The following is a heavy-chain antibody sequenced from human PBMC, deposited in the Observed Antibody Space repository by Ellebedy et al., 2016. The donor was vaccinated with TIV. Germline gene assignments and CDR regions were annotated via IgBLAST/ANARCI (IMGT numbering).Heavy chain of an antibody. V-gene: IGHV3-30*18. CDR2: MSYDGSNK. Sequence: GESLKISCAASGFTFSSYGMHWVRQAPGKGLEWVAVMSYDGSNKYYADSVKGRFTISRDNSKNTLYLQMNSLRAEDTAVYYCAKPYSSSWSYDAFDIWGQGTMVTVSS. J-gene: IGHJ3*02. CDR1: GFTFSSYG. D-gene: IGHD6-13*01. CDR3: AKPYSSSWSYDAFDI.